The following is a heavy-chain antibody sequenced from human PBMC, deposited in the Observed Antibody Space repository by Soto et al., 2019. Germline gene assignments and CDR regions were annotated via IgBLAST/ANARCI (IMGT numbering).Heavy chain of an antibody. CDR2: ISSSSSYI. J-gene: IGHJ4*02. Sequence: GGSLRLSCAASGFTFSSYSMNWVRQAPGKGLEWVSSISSSSSYIYYADSVKGRFTISRDNAKNSLYLQMNSLRAEDTAVYYCARGRDYYDSSGYYLGFDYWGQGTLVTVSS. D-gene: IGHD3-22*01. CDR3: ARGRDYYDSSGYYLGFDY. V-gene: IGHV3-21*01. CDR1: GFTFSSYS.